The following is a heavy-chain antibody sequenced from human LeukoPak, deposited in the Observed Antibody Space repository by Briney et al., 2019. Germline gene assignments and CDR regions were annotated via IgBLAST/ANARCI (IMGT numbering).Heavy chain of an antibody. CDR2: ISHSGNT. D-gene: IGHD1-1*01. CDR1: GVSISSTTW. CDR3: ARVTGTTPFDC. V-gene: IGHV4-4*02. J-gene: IGHJ4*02. Sequence: SGTLSLTCAVSGVSISSTTWWSWVRQPPGKGLEWIGEISHSGNTNYNPSLESRVTMFVDNSKNQLSLQLTSVTAADTAVYFCARVTGTTPFDCWGQGTLVTVSS.